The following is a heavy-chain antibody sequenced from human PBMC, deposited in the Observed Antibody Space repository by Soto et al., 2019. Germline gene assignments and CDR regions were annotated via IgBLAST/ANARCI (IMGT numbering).Heavy chain of an antibody. Sequence: SETLSLTCAVSGGSISSGGYSWCWIRQPPGKGLEWIGYIYHSGSTYYNPSLKSRVTISVDRSKNQFSLKLSSVTAADTAVYYCARRRGFPYYYGMDVWGQGTTVTVSS. CDR1: GGSISSGGYS. D-gene: IGHD5-12*01. CDR2: IYHSGST. V-gene: IGHV4-30-2*01. CDR3: ARRRGFPYYYGMDV. J-gene: IGHJ6*02.